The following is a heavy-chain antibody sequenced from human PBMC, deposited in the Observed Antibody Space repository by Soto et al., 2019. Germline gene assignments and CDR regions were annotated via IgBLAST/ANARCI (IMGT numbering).Heavy chain of an antibody. Sequence: SGPTLVNPTQTLTLTCTFSGFSLITSGVGVGCIRQPPGNSLEWLSLIYWNDDKRYSPSLKSRLTITKDTSKNQVVLTMTNMDPVDTATYYCAHTRTLYYYDSSGRYNWFDPWGQGTLVTVSS. CDR3: AHTRTLYYYDSSGRYNWFDP. CDR2: IYWNDDK. D-gene: IGHD3-22*01. CDR1: GFSLITSGVG. J-gene: IGHJ5*02. V-gene: IGHV2-5*01.